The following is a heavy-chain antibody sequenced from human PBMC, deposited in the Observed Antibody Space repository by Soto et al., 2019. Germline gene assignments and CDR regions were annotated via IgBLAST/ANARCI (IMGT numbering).Heavy chain of an antibody. Sequence: QVQLQESGPGLVRPSGTLSLTCAVSGGSISSNNWWSWVRQPPGKGLEWIWEIYHSGSTNYNPSLKSRVTMSVVPSQNLFSLTLNSVTAADTAFYYCARDQGSHPGDWGQGTLVSVSS. CDR1: GGSISSNNW. J-gene: IGHJ4*02. CDR2: IYHSGST. V-gene: IGHV4-4*02. D-gene: IGHD2-15*01. CDR3: ARDQGSHPGD.